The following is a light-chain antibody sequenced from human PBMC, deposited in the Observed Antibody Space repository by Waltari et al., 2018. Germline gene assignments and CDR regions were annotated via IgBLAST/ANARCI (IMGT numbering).Light chain of an antibody. J-gene: IGLJ2*01. Sequence: QSALTQPPSASGSPGQTVIISCTGTSSAIGAYKYVSWYQQIPGRAPARIIYEVDRRPPGVPDRFSGSKSGNTASLTVSGLQTEDEGDYYCSSYAGSNKLIFGGVTKLTVL. CDR2: EVD. CDR1: SSAIGAYKY. CDR3: SSYAGSNKLI. V-gene: IGLV2-8*01.